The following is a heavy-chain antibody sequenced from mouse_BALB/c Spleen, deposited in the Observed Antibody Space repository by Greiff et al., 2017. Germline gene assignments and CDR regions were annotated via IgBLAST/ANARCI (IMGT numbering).Heavy chain of an antibody. Sequence: VKLQESGAELVRPGSSVKISCKASGYAFSSYWMNWVKQRPGQGLEWIGQIYPGDGDTNYNGKFKGKATLTADKSSSTAYMQLSSLTSEDSAVYYCTQSDGYTAWFAYWGQGTLVTVSA. CDR3: TQSDGYTAWFAY. CDR1: GYAFSSYW. V-gene: IGHV1-80*01. CDR2: IYPGDGDT. D-gene: IGHD2-3*01. J-gene: IGHJ3*01.